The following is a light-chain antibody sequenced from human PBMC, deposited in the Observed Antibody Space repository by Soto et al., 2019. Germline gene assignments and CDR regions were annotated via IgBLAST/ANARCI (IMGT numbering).Light chain of an antibody. CDR2: DAS. CDR3: QQCINWPLT. CDR1: QSLSSY. V-gene: IGKV3-11*01. J-gene: IGKJ4*01. Sequence: IVLTQSPATLSLSPGERATLSCRASQSLSSYLAWYQQKPGQAPRLLIYDASNRATGIPARFSGSGSGTDFTLIISSLEPEDFAVYYCQQCINWPLTFGGGTKVEI.